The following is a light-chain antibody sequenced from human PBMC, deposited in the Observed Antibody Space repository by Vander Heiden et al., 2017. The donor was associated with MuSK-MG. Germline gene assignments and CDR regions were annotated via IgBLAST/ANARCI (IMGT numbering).Light chain of an antibody. CDR3: QQYGSSSWT. J-gene: IGKJ1*01. CDR2: GAS. V-gene: IGKV3-20*01. CDR1: QSVSSSY. Sequence: ELVLTQSPGTLSLSPGERATLSCRARQSVSSSYLAWYQQKPGQAPPPLIYGASSRATGIPDRFSGSGSGTDFTLTISRLEPEDFAVYYCQQYGSSSWTFGQGTKVEIK.